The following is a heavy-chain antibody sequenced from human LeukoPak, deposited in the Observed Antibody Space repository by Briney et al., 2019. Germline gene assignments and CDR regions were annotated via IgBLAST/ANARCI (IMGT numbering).Heavy chain of an antibody. CDR3: ARALSNPPYYYYYMDV. CDR2: VSPIFGTA. D-gene: IGHD4-11*01. Sequence: ASVKVSYKASGGTFNSYGISWVRQAPGEGLEWMGGVSPIFGTANYAQKFQGRVTITTDESTSTAYMELSSLRSEDTAVYYCARALSNPPYYYYYMDVWGKGTTVTVSS. V-gene: IGHV1-69*05. CDR1: GGTFNSYG. J-gene: IGHJ6*03.